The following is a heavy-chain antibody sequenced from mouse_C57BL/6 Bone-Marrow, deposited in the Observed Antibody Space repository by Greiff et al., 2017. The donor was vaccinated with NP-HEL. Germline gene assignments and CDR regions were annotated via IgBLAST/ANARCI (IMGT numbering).Heavy chain of an antibody. CDR1: GYTFTDHT. Sequence: QVQLKESDAELVKPGASVKISCKVSGYTFTDHTIHWMKQRPEQGLEWIGYIYPRDGSTKYNEKFKGKATLTADKSSSTAYMQLNSLTSEDSAVYFCARYYYGSSEDYAMDYWGQGTSVTVSS. V-gene: IGHV1-78*01. CDR2: IYPRDGST. CDR3: ARYYYGSSEDYAMDY. D-gene: IGHD1-1*01. J-gene: IGHJ4*01.